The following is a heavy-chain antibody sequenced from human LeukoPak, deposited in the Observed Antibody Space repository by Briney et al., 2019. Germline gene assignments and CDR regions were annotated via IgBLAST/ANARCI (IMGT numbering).Heavy chain of an antibody. V-gene: IGHV1-46*01. Sequence: ASVKVSCKASGYTFTNNYMHWVGQAPGQGLEWMGKINPSDGGTNYAQKFQGRVTLTRDMSTSTVYMELSSLRSEDTAVYYCARDRGITVFGVVMDVWGKGTTVTVSS. CDR2: INPSDGGT. J-gene: IGHJ6*04. CDR3: ARDRGITVFGVVMDV. D-gene: IGHD3-3*01. CDR1: GYTFTNNY.